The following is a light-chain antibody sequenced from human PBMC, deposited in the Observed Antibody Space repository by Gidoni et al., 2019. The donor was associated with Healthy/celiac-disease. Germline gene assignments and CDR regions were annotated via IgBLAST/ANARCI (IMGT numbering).Light chain of an antibody. CDR3: SSYAGSNNHVV. V-gene: IGLV2-8*01. CDR1: SSDVGGYNY. CDR2: EVS. J-gene: IGLJ2*01. Sequence: QSALTQPPSASGSPGQPVTISCTGPSSDVGGYNYVSWYQQHPGKAPKLMIYEVSKRPSGVPDRFSGSKSGNTASLTVSGLQAEDEADYYCSSYAGSNNHVVFGGGTKLTVL.